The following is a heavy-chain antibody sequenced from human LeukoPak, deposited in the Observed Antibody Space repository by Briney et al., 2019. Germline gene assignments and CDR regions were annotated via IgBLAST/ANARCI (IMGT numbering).Heavy chain of an antibody. Sequence: SETLSLTCTVSGGSISSSSYYWGWIRQPPGKELEWIGSIYYSGSTYYNPSLKSRVTISVDTSKNQFSLKLSSVTAADTAVYYCARLYYYGSGSYYFAYYFDYWGQGTLVTVSS. CDR1: GGSISSSSYY. J-gene: IGHJ4*02. D-gene: IGHD3-10*01. CDR2: IYYSGST. V-gene: IGHV4-39*01. CDR3: ARLYYYGSGSYYFAYYFDY.